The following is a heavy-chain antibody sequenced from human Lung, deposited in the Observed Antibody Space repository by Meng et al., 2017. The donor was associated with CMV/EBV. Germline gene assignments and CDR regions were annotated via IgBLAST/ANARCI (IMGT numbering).Heavy chain of an antibody. CDR3: AKVYQWLLLGLFDY. Sequence: GGSLRLSCAVTRFTFSSYSMTWVRQAPGKGLEWVSVISGSGGKTHYADSVKGRFTISRDNSKNTLFLQMDSLRAEDTAVYYCAKVYQWLLLGLFDYWAQGTLVTVSS. D-gene: IGHD3-22*01. V-gene: IGHV3-23*01. CDR2: ISGSGGKT. CDR1: RFTFSSYS. J-gene: IGHJ4*02.